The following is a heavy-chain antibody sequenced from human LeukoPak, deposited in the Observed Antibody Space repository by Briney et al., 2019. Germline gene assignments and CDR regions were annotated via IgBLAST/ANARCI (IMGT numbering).Heavy chain of an antibody. J-gene: IGHJ6*02. CDR2: MSHSGST. CDR3: ARGGKQQLVRGRNYYYGMDV. V-gene: IGHV4-39*07. D-gene: IGHD6-13*01. Sequence: SETLSLTCTVSGGSISSSSYYWGWIRQPPGKGLELIGEMSHSGSTNYNPSLKSRVTISLDKSKNQFSLKLTSVTAADTGVYYCARGGKQQLVRGRNYYYGMDVWGQGTTVTVSS. CDR1: GGSISSSSYY.